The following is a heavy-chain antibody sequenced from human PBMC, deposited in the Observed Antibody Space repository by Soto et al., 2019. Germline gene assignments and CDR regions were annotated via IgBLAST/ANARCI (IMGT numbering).Heavy chain of an antibody. D-gene: IGHD3-10*02. V-gene: IGHV4-30-2*01. Sequence: PSETLSLTCAVSGGSISSGHYPWTCIRQPPGKGREWIGYIYPGGNTYDSPSLKRRVTIALDTSESLVSLRLNSVTDADTAVYYCARLFGVAISPWGQGTLVTVSS. CDR1: GGSISSGHYP. CDR2: IYPGGNT. J-gene: IGHJ5*02. CDR3: ARLFGVAISP.